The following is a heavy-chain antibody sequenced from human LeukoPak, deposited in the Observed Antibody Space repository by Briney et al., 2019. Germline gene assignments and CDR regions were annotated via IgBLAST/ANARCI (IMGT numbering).Heavy chain of an antibody. CDR2: IYPGDSDT. CDR1: GYSFTSYW. CDR3: ARFGDTGSGIGYYYGMDV. J-gene: IGHJ6*02. V-gene: IGHV5-51*01. D-gene: IGHD3-10*01. Sequence: GESLKISCKGSGYSFTSYWIGWVRQMPGKGLEWMGIIYPGDSDTRYSPSFQGQVTISADKSISTAYLQWSSLKASDTAMYYCARFGDTGSGIGYYYGMDVWGQGTTVTVSS.